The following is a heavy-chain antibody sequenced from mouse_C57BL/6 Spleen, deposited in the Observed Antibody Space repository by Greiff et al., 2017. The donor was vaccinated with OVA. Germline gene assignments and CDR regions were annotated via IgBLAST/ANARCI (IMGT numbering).Heavy chain of an antibody. CDR3: STSPINYYGSNPYAMDY. J-gene: IGHJ4*01. V-gene: IGHV5-17*01. CDR2: ISSGSSTI. D-gene: IGHD1-1*01. Sequence: EVKLVESGGGLVKPGGSLKLSCAVSGFTFSDYGMNWVCKAQEKGLEWVAYISSGSSTIYYAYTMKTPFTISIDNAKNTLFLQMTSLRSEDTAMYYCSTSPINYYGSNPYAMDYWGQGTSVTVSS. CDR1: GFTFSDYG.